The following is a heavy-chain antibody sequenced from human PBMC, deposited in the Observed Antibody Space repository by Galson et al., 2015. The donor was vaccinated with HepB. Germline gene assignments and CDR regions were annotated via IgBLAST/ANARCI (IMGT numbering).Heavy chain of an antibody. V-gene: IGHV3-33*01. J-gene: IGHJ4*02. CDR2: IWNDGSDK. Sequence: SLRLSCAAPGFTFSTYRCHRVRQAAGVGLEWVAAIWNDGSDKYYADPVKGRFTISRDISKNTVNLQMNSLRAEDTAGYYCAREGYGAGSYDYWGQGILVTVSS. D-gene: IGHD3-10*01. CDR1: GFTFSTYR. CDR3: AREGYGAGSYDY.